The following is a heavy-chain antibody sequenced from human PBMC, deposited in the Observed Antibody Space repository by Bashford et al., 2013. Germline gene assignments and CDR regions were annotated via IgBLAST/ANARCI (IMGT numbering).Heavy chain of an antibody. J-gene: IGHJ4*02. CDR2: IIPIFGTA. D-gene: IGHD6-19*01. V-gene: IGHV1-69*13. Sequence: SVKVSCKASGGTFSSYAISWVRQAPGQGLEWMGGIIPIFGTANYAQKFQGRVTITADESTSTAYMELSSLRSEDTAVYYCARSSSGWFSTTTYFDYWGQGTLVTVSS. CDR1: GGTFSSYA. CDR3: ARSSSGWFSTTTYFDY.